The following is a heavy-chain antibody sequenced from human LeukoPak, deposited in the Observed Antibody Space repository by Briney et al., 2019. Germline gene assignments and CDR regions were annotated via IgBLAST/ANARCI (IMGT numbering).Heavy chain of an antibody. CDR2: ISYDGSNK. V-gene: IGHV3-30*04. J-gene: IGHJ4*02. D-gene: IGHD5/OR15-5a*01. CDR1: GFPFSSFA. Sequence: GGSLRLSCAASGFPFSSFAMHWVRQAPGKGLEWVAVISYDGSNKYYADSVKGRFTISRDNSMNRLYLQMSSLRPEDTAVYYCVRDRLGSTQFDYWGQGTLVTVSS. CDR3: VRDRLGSTQFDY.